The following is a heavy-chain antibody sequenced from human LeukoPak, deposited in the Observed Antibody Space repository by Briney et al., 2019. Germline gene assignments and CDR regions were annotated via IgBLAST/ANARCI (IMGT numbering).Heavy chain of an antibody. CDR1: GGSFSGYY. CDR3: ARDLYVAAAGTGGYFDY. D-gene: IGHD6-13*01. CDR2: INHSGST. J-gene: IGHJ4*02. V-gene: IGHV4-34*01. Sequence: SSETLSLTCAVYGGSFSGYYWSWIRQPPGKGLEWIGEINHSGSTNYNPSLKSRVTISVDTSKNQFSLRLSSVTAADTAVYYCARDLYVAAAGTGGYFDYWGQGTLVTVPS.